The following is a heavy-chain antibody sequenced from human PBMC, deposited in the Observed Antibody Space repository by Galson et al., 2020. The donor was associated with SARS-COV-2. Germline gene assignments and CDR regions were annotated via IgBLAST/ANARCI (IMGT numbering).Heavy chain of an antibody. D-gene: IGHD2-21*02. Sequence: GGSLRLSCAASGFTFSSYAMSWVRQAPGKGLEWVSAISGSGGSTYYADSVKGRFTISRDNSKNTLYLQMNSLRAEDTAVYYCAKVVEAYCCGDCYSFDYWGQGTLVTGSS. CDR3: AKVVEAYCCGDCYSFDY. V-gene: IGHV3-23*01. CDR2: ISGSGGST. J-gene: IGHJ4*02. CDR1: GFTFSSYA.